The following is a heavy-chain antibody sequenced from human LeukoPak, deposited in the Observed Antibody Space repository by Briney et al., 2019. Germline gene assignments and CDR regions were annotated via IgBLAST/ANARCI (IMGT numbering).Heavy chain of an antibody. CDR1: GGSINNYY. D-gene: IGHD1-1*01. Sequence: SETLSLTCTVSGGSINNYYWSWIRQSAGKGLEWIGRIYSSGTTNYNPSLKSRVTMSVDTSKNQFSLKLSSVTAADTAVYYCARGGRGNWNQYYFNSWGQGTLVTVSS. V-gene: IGHV4-4*07. CDR3: ARGGRGNWNQYYFNS. J-gene: IGHJ4*02. CDR2: IYSSGTT.